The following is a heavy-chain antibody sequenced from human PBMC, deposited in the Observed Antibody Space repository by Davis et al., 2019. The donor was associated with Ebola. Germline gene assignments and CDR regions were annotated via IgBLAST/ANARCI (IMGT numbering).Heavy chain of an antibody. V-gene: IGHV3-30-3*01. CDR3: AKVHSGPYFDY. CDR2: ISPNDNKN. D-gene: IGHD1-26*01. CDR1: GFTFSNYA. J-gene: IGHJ4*02. Sequence: PGGSLRLSCAASGFTFSNYAMHWVRQAPGRGLEWVALISPNDNKNYYADSVKGRFTISRDNAKNSLYLQMNSLSADDTAVYYCAKVHSGPYFDYWGQGTLVTVSS.